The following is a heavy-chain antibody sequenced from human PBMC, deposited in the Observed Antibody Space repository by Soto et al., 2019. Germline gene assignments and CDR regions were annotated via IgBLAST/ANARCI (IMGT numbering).Heavy chain of an antibody. D-gene: IGHD3-22*01. V-gene: IGHV2-26*01. CDR1: GFSLNSARMG. CDR3: ARILSYYDSDGYYFEFDY. Sequence: SGPTLVNPTETLTLTCTVSGFSLNSARMGVSWIRQPPGKALEWLAHIFSIDEKSYSTSLRSRLTISKDTSKSQVVLTMTNVDPVDTATYYCARILSYYDSDGYYFEFDYWGQGTLVTVSS. J-gene: IGHJ4*02. CDR2: IFSIDEK.